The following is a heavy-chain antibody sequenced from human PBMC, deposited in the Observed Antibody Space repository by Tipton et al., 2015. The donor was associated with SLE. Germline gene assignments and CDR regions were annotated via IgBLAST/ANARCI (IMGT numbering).Heavy chain of an antibody. CDR2: ISGSGGST. CDR3: AKTPPYDSSGYYDY. V-gene: IGHV3-23*01. CDR1: GFTFSSYS. D-gene: IGHD3-22*01. Sequence: SLRLSCAASGFTFSSYSMNWVRQAPGKGLEWVSAISGSGGSTYYADSVKGRFTISRDNSKNTLYLQMNSLRAEDTAVYYCAKTPPYDSSGYYDYWGQGTLVTVSS. J-gene: IGHJ4*02.